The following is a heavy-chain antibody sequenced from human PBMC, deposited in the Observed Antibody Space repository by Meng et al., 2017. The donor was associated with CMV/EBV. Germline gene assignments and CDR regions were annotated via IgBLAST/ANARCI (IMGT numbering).Heavy chain of an antibody. CDR1: GFTFSSYE. Sequence: GESLKISCAASGFTFSSYEMNWVRQAPGKGPEWVSYISSSGSTIYYADSVKGRFTISRDNAKNSLYLQMNSLRAEDTAVYYCASFDFWSGSSSGFDYWGQGTLVTVSS. D-gene: IGHD3-3*01. J-gene: IGHJ4*02. V-gene: IGHV3-48*03. CDR2: ISSSGSTI. CDR3: ASFDFWSGSSSGFDY.